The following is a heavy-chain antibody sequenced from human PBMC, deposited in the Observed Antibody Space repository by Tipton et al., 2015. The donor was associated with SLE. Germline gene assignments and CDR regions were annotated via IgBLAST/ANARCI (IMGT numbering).Heavy chain of an antibody. D-gene: IGHD6-13*01. V-gene: IGHV3-48*04. CDR1: GLTFSTYT. Sequence: GSLRLSCAASGLTFSTYTMNWVRQAPGKGLEWVSYISRSGTTIYYADSVQGRFTSSRDNAKNSVYLQMNSLRVDDSGVYYCARGGVSSSWYGGAFDIWGQGTMVTVSS. J-gene: IGHJ3*02. CDR3: ARGGVSSSWYGGAFDI. CDR2: ISRSGTTI.